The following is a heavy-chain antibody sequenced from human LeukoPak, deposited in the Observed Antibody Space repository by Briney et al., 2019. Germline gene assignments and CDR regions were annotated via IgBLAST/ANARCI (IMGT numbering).Heavy chain of an antibody. Sequence: GASVKVSCKASGGTFSSYAISWVRQAPGQGLEWMGGIIPIFGTANYAQKFQGRVTITTDESTSTAYMELSSLRSEDTAVYYCARVVPVHQKAQWELRSMESFDPWGQGTLVTVSS. J-gene: IGHJ5*02. V-gene: IGHV1-69*05. D-gene: IGHD1-26*01. CDR1: GGTFSSYA. CDR2: IIPIFGTA. CDR3: ARVVPVHQKAQWELRSMESFDP.